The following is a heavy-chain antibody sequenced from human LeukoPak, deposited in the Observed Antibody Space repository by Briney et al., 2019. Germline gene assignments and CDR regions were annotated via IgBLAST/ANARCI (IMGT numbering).Heavy chain of an antibody. CDR1: GYTFTGYY. V-gene: IGHV1-2*02. CDR3: ARAGGSLGFGELYDT. J-gene: IGHJ5*02. Sequence: ASVKVSCKASGYTFTGYYMHWVRQAPGQGLEWMGWINPNSGGTNYAQKFQGRVTMTRDTSISTAYMELSRLRSDDTAVYYCARAGGSLGFGELYDTWGQGTLVTVSS. CDR2: INPNSGGT. D-gene: IGHD3-10*01.